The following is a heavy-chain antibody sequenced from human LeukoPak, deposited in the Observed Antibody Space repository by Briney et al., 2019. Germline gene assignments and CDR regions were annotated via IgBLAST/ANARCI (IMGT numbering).Heavy chain of an antibody. Sequence: SETLSLTCAVYGESFSDYYWTWIRQPPGKGLEWIGEINHSRSTNFNPSLKSRVTMSVDTSKNQFSLKLTSVIAADTAVYYCARAKNNCGADCYSPSFFDYSGQGTLVTVSS. D-gene: IGHD2-21*01. V-gene: IGHV4-34*01. CDR3: ARAKNNCGADCYSPSFFDY. CDR2: INHSRST. J-gene: IGHJ4*02. CDR1: GESFSDYY.